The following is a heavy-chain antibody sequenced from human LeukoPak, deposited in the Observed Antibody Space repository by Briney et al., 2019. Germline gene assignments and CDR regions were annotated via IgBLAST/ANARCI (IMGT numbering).Heavy chain of an antibody. J-gene: IGHJ4*02. V-gene: IGHV3-21*01. CDR1: GFTFSSYC. D-gene: IGHD3/OR15-3a*01. Sequence: GGSLRLSCAASGFTFSSYCMNWVRRAPGKGLEWVAFISSSSSEIYYADSVKGRFTISRDNAKNSLYLQMSSLRAEDRAVYYFPREAGRVIDYWGPGALVTVSS. CDR2: ISSSSSEI. CDR3: PREAGRVIDY.